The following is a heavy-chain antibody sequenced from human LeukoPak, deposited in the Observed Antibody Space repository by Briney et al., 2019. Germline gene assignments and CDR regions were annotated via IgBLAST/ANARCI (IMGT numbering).Heavy chain of an antibody. CDR2: ISRNGGST. J-gene: IGHJ4*02. CDR1: GFTFSSFA. D-gene: IGHD6-19*01. V-gene: IGHV3-64D*09. CDR3: ARDLAVAGNM. Sequence: GGSLRLSCSASGFTFSSFAMHWVRQAPGKGLEYVAAISRNGGSTYYADSVKGRFTISRDNSKNTLYLQMSSLRAEDTAVYYCARDLAVAGNMWGQGTLVTVSS.